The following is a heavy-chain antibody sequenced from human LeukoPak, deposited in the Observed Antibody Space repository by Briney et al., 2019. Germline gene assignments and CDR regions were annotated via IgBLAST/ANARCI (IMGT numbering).Heavy chain of an antibody. CDR2: VYHTGNT. Sequence: SETLSLTCTVSGGSIRNCYWSWIRQPPGKGLEWIGYVYHTGNTKYNPSLESRATISIDTSKNQFSLKLSSVTAADSAVYYCAKSDGSGSYFDYWGQGTLVTVS. D-gene: IGHD3-10*01. CDR1: GGSIRNCY. V-gene: IGHV4-59*03. CDR3: AKSDGSGSYFDY. J-gene: IGHJ4*02.